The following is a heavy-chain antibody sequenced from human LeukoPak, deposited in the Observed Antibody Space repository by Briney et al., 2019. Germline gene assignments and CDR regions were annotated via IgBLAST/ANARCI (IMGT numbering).Heavy chain of an antibody. J-gene: IGHJ4*02. V-gene: IGHV3-33*03. Sequence: GRSLRLSCTTSAFIFQTYGLYWVRRAPGKGLEWVAAIWYDGTNKNYADSVKGRFVLSRDKSNNTLYLQMNSLRGEDTAVYYCAKDQIRGGFFDLWGQETLVTVTS. CDR3: AKDQIRGGFFDL. CDR2: IWYDGTNK. CDR1: AFIFQTYG. D-gene: IGHD3-10*01.